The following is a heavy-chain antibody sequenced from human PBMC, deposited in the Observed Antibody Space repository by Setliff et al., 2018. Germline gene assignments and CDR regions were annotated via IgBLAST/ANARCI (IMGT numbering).Heavy chain of an antibody. J-gene: IGHJ3*02. D-gene: IGHD1-26*01. CDR3: ARVGPLTDDAFDI. CDR2: IYPADSDT. CDR1: GYTFTNYW. V-gene: IGHV5-51*01. Sequence: GESLKISCKGSGYTFTNYWIAWVRQMPEKGLEYMGIIYPADSDTTYSPSFQGQVTISADKSINTAYLQWSSLKASDTAIYYCARVGPLTDDAFDIWVQGTMVTVSS.